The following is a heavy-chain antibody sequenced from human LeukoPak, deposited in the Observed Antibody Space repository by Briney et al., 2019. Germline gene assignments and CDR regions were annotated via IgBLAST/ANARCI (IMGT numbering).Heavy chain of an antibody. J-gene: IGHJ4*02. D-gene: IGHD5-18*01. V-gene: IGHV1-2*02. CDR2: INPNSGGT. CDR3: ARALPLSDTAMDLDY. CDR1: GYTFTSYG. Sequence: ASVKVSCKASGYTFTSYGTSWVRQAPGQGLEWMGCINPNSGGTKYAQKFQGGVTLTRDTSISTAYMELSRLRSDDTAVYYCARALPLSDTAMDLDYWGQGTLVTVSS.